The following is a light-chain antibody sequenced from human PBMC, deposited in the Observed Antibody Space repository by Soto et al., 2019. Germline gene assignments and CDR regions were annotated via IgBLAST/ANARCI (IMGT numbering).Light chain of an antibody. CDR2: GVS. CDR3: QQYGSSPRT. Sequence: EIVLTQSPGTLSLSPGERSTLSCRASQSVSNNYLAWYQQKPGQAPRLLMYGVSSRATGIPDRFSGSGSGTDFTLTISRLEPEDFALYYCQQYGSSPRTFGQGTKVDIK. CDR1: QSVSNNY. V-gene: IGKV3-20*01. J-gene: IGKJ1*01.